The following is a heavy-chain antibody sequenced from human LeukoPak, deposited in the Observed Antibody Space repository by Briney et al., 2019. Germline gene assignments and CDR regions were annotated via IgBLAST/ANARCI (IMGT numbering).Heavy chain of an antibody. D-gene: IGHD3-22*01. CDR2: INHSGST. J-gene: IGHJ4*02. V-gene: IGHV4-34*01. Sequence: PSETLSLTCAVYGRSFSGYYWSWIRQPPGKGLEWIGEINHSGSTNYNPSLKSRVTISVDTSKNQFSLKLSSVTAADTAVYYCARGRSIVVIAYYFDYWGQGTLVTVSS. CDR3: ARGRSIVVIAYYFDY. CDR1: GRSFSGYY.